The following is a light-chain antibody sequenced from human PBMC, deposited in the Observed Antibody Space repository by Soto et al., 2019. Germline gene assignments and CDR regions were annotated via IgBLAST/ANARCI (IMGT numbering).Light chain of an antibody. J-gene: IGLJ1*01. Sequence: QSALTQPPSVSGAAGQRVTISCTGSSSNIGAGYDVHWYQQLPGTAPKLLIYGNSNRPSGVPDRFSGSKSGTSAYLAITGLQAEDEADYYCQSYDSSLSEVFGTGTKVTLL. CDR1: SSNIGAGYD. CDR3: QSYDSSLSEV. V-gene: IGLV1-40*01. CDR2: GNS.